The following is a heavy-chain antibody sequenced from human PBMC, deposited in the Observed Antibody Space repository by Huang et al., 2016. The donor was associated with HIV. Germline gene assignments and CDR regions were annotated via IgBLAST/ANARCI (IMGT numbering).Heavy chain of an antibody. Sequence: QVQLQQWGAGLLKPSETLSLTCAVYGESFSGYYWSWIRQPPGKGLEWIGEGNQSGSTNYNPSLKNRGTMSVDTSRNQFALELGSVTVADTAMYFCARGSARYYYDSSGYRRSPSFDYWGQGTLVTVSS. CDR2: GNQSGST. D-gene: IGHD3-22*01. V-gene: IGHV4-34*01. J-gene: IGHJ4*02. CDR3: ARGSARYYYDSSGYRRSPSFDY. CDR1: GESFSGYY.